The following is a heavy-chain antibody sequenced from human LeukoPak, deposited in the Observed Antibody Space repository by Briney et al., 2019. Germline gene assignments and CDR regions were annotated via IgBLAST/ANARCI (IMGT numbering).Heavy chain of an antibody. D-gene: IGHD6-6*01. CDR3: ARQHSSSSSHFDY. J-gene: IGHJ4*02. CDR1: GGSISSSGYY. V-gene: IGHV4-39*01. Sequence: SGTLSLTCTVSGGSISSSGYYWGWIRQPPGKGLEWIGSMYYSGSTYYNPSLKSRVTISVDTSKNQFSLKLTSVTAADTAVYYCARQHSSSSSHFDYWGQGTLVTVSS. CDR2: MYYSGST.